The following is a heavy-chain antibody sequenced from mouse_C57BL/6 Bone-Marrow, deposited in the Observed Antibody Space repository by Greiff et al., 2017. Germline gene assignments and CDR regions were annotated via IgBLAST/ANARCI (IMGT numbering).Heavy chain of an antibody. CDR1: GFTFSDYY. CDR3: ARQGLPYYFDY. D-gene: IGHD2-4*01. CDR2: ISNGGGST. J-gene: IGHJ2*01. V-gene: IGHV5-12*01. Sequence: EVQRVESGGGLVQPGGSLKLSCAASGFTFSDYYMYWVRQTPEKRLEWVAYISNGGGSTYYPDTVKGRFTISRDNAKNTLYLQMSRLKSEDTAMYYWARQGLPYYFDYWGQGTTLTVSS.